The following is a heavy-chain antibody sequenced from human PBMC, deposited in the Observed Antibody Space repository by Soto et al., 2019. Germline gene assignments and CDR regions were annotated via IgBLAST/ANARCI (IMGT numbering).Heavy chain of an antibody. V-gene: IGHV1-69*06. D-gene: IGHD2-2*01. CDR1: GGTFSSYA. J-gene: IGHJ6*02. CDR3: AREGLVVPAAPYYYYYGMDV. CDR2: IIPIFGTA. Sequence: GASVKVSCKASGGTFSSYAISWVRQAPGQGLEWMGGIIPIFGTANYAQKFQGRVTITADKSTSTAYMELSSLRSEDTAVYYCAREGLVVPAAPYYYYYGMDVWGQGTTVTAP.